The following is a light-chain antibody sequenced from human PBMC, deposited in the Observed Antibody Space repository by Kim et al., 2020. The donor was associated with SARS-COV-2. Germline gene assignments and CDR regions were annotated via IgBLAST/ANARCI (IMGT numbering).Light chain of an antibody. CDR2: DAS. Sequence: AIQLTQSPSSLSASVGDIVTITCRASQGISSALAWYQQKPGKAPKLLIYDASSLESGVPSRFSGSGSGTDFTLTISSLQPEDFATYYCQQFNSYPTFGGGTKVDIK. V-gene: IGKV1-13*02. CDR3: QQFNSYPT. J-gene: IGKJ4*01. CDR1: QGISSA.